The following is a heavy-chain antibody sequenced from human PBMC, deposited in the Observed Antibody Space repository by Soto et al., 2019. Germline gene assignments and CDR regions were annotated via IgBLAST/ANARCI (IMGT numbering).Heavy chain of an antibody. D-gene: IGHD3-3*01. Sequence: ETLSLTCAVSGGSFNANYWTWVRQPPGKGLEWVGEIFHNGHTNYNPSLKSRLTISIDTSKNQFALHLSSVTAADTAVYYCARALFGVVRVYYFDHWGQGTLVTVSS. V-gene: IGHV4-34*12. CDR3: ARALFGVVRVYYFDH. CDR2: IFHNGHT. J-gene: IGHJ4*02. CDR1: GGSFNANY.